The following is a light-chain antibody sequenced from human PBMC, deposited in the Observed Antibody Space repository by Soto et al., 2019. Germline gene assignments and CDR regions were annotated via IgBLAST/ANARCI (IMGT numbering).Light chain of an antibody. CDR2: TTS. Sequence: EIVMTQSPATLSVSPGERATLSCRASQSVSSNLAWYQQKPGQAPRLLIYTTSTRATGVPARFSGSGSGTEFSLTISSLQSEDFVVYYCQQYNKWPLTFGGGTKVEIK. CDR3: QQYNKWPLT. CDR1: QSVSSN. J-gene: IGKJ4*01. V-gene: IGKV3-15*01.